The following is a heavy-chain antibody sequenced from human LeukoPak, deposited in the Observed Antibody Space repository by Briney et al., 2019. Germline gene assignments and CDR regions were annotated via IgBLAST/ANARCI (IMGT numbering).Heavy chain of an antibody. CDR1: GGSIGSYY. D-gene: IGHD6-19*01. V-gene: IGHV4-4*07. CDR2: IYTSGST. Sequence: SETLSLTCTVSGGSIGSYYWSWIRQPAGKGLEWIGRIYTSGSTNYKSSLKSRVTMSVDTSKNQFSLKLSSVTAADTAVYYCAREGYSSGWYYFDYWGQGTLVTVSS. J-gene: IGHJ4*02. CDR3: AREGYSSGWYYFDY.